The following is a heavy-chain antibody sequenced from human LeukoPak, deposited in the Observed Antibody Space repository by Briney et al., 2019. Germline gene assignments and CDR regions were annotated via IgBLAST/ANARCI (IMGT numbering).Heavy chain of an antibody. J-gene: IGHJ4*02. CDR2: IYYSGST. CDR3: ARFGPGGFRAFDY. V-gene: IGHV4-59*01. Sequence: SETLSLTCTVSAGSISSYYWSWIRQPPGKGLEWIGYIYYSGSTNYNPSLKSRVTISVDTSKNQFSLKLSSVTAADTAVYYCARFGPGGFRAFDYWGQGTLVTVSS. CDR1: AGSISSYY. D-gene: IGHD3-10*01.